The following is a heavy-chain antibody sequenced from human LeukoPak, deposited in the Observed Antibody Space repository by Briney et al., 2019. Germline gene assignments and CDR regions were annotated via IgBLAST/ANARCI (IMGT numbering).Heavy chain of an antibody. D-gene: IGHD1-7*01. Sequence: SETLSLTCTVSGGSISSYYWSWIRQPPGKGLEWIGYIYTSGSTNYNPSLKSRVTISVDTSKNQFSLKLSSVTAADTAVYYCAVERNYGRFYNWFDPWGQGTLVTVSS. J-gene: IGHJ5*02. CDR3: AVERNYGRFYNWFDP. V-gene: IGHV4-4*09. CDR1: GGSISSYY. CDR2: IYTSGST.